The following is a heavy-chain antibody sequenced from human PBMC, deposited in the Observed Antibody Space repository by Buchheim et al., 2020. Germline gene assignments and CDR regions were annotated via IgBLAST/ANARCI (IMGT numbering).Heavy chain of an antibody. J-gene: IGHJ4*02. Sequence: EVQLVESGGGLVQPGGSLRLSCAASGFTFSTYWMTWVHQAPGKGLDWVANIDQDGRKTYYVDSLKGRFTISRDNARNSLYLQMNSLSAEDTAVYYCARGDIFVAGPFDYWGQGT. CDR3: ARGDIFVAGPFDY. D-gene: IGHD6-19*01. V-gene: IGHV3-7*01. CDR2: IDQDGRKT. CDR1: GFTFSTYW.